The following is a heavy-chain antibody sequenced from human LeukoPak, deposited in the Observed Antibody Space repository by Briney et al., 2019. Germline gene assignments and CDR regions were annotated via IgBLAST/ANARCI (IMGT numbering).Heavy chain of an antibody. CDR2: IYSGGST. CDR3: AGGTAAANFDY. D-gene: IGHD6-13*01. CDR1: GFTVSSNY. V-gene: IGHV3-66*01. Sequence: GGSLRLSCAASGFTVSSNYMGWVRQAPGKGLEWVSVIYSGGSTYYAGSVKGRFTISRDNSKNTLYLQMNSPRAEDTAVYYCAGGTAAANFDYWGQGTLVTVSS. J-gene: IGHJ4*02.